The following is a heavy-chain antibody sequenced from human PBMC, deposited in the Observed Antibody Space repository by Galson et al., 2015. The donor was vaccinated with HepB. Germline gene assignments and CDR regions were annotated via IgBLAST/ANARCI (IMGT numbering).Heavy chain of an antibody. V-gene: IGHV3-15*01. CDR1: GFTFSNAW. D-gene: IGHD2-15*01. CDR3: TTVGGYCSGGSCYYEYFQH. CDR2: IKSKTDGGTT. J-gene: IGHJ1*01. Sequence: LRLSCAASGFTFSNAWMSWVRQAPGKGLEWVGRIKSKTDGGTTDYAAPVKGRFTISRDDSKNTLYLQMNSLKTEDTAVYYCTTVGGYCSGGSCYYEYFQHWGQGTLVTVSS.